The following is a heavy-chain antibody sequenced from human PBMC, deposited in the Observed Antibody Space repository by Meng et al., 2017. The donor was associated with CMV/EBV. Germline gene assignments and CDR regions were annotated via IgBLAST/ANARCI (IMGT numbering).Heavy chain of an antibody. V-gene: IGHV3-21*04. CDR1: GFTFSSYS. CDR2: ISSSSYI. J-gene: IGHJ3*02. CDR3: AFIVVVPAANAFDI. D-gene: IGHD2-2*01. Sequence: GGSLRLSCAASGFTFSSYSMNWVRQAPGKGLEWVSSISSSSYIYYADSVKGRFTISRDNAKNSLYLQMNSLRAEDTALYYCAFIVVVPAANAFDIWGQGTMVTVSS.